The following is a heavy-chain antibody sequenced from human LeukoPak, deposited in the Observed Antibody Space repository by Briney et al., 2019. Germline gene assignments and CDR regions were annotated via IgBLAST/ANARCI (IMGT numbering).Heavy chain of an antibody. Sequence: ASVKVSCKASGYTFTSYGISWVRQAPGQGLEWMGWISAYNGNTNYAQKLQGRVTMTTDTSTSTAYMELRSLRSDDTAVYYCARGADSSSWYYYYYMDVWGKGTTVTISS. J-gene: IGHJ6*03. V-gene: IGHV1-18*01. D-gene: IGHD6-13*01. CDR1: GYTFTSYG. CDR3: ARGADSSSWYYYYYMDV. CDR2: ISAYNGNT.